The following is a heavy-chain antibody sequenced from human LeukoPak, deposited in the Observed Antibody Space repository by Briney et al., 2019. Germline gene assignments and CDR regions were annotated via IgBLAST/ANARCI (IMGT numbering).Heavy chain of an antibody. Sequence: GGSLRLSCAASGFTFSDYYMSWIRQAPGKGLEWVSYISSSSSYTNYADSVKGRFTISRDNAKNSLYLQTNSLRAEDTAVYYCARDRSYDILTGYSGILFDYWGQGTLVTVSS. CDR2: ISSSSSYT. CDR1: GFTFSDYY. D-gene: IGHD3-9*01. J-gene: IGHJ4*02. V-gene: IGHV3-11*06. CDR3: ARDRSYDILTGYSGILFDY.